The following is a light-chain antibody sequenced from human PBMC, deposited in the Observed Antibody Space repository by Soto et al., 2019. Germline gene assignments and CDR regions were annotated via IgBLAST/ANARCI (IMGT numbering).Light chain of an antibody. CDR2: AAS. J-gene: IGKJ5*01. CDR3: QQLNSYPAIT. CDR1: QGISSY. V-gene: IGKV1-9*01. Sequence: DIQLTQSPSFLSASVGDRVTITCRASQGISSYLAWYQQKPGKAPKLLIYAASTSQSGVPSRFSGSGSGTEFTLTISSLQPEDFATYYCQQLNSYPAITFGQGTRLEIK.